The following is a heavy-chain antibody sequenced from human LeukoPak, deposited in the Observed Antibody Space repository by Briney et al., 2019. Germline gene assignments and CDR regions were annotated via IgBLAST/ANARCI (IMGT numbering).Heavy chain of an antibody. D-gene: IGHD4-17*01. CDR2: INPSGGST. V-gene: IGHV1-46*01. CDR3: ARDRATTVTKSFAFDI. CDR1: GYTFTSYY. Sequence: ASVKVSCKASGYTFTSYYMHWVRQAPGQGLEWMGIINPSGGSTSYAQKFQGRVTMTRDTSTSTVYMELSSLRSEDTAVYYCARDRATTVTKSFAFDIWGQGTMVTASS. J-gene: IGHJ3*02.